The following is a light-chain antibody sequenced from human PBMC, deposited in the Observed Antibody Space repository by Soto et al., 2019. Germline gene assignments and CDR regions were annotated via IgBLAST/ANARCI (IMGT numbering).Light chain of an antibody. Sequence: EIVLTQSPGTLSLSPGERATLSCRASQSVSSRHLAWYQQKPGQAPRLLIYGASSRATGIPDRFSGSGSGTDFTLTINTLEHEDFAVYYCQHYGSSPPLTFGQGTRLEIK. J-gene: IGKJ5*01. CDR2: GAS. V-gene: IGKV3-20*01. CDR1: QSVSSRH. CDR3: QHYGSSPPLT.